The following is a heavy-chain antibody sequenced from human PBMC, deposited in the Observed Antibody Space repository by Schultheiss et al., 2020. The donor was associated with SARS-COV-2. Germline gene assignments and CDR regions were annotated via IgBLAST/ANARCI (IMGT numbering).Heavy chain of an antibody. CDR3: ARGGSSSSVNYYYYGMDV. J-gene: IGHJ6*02. CDR2: RSYSGIS. D-gene: IGHD6-6*01. Sequence: SETLSLTCTVSGGSISSYYWNWIRQPPGKGLEWIGYRSYSGISKYNPSLGSRVTISVDTSKNQFSLKLSSVTAADTAVYYCARGGSSSSVNYYYYGMDVWGQGTTVTVSS. CDR1: GGSISSYY. V-gene: IGHV4-59*12.